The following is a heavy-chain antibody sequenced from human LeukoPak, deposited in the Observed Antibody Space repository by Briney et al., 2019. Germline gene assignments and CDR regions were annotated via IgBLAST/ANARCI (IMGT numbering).Heavy chain of an antibody. CDR3: ARMGYDYVWGSHKLSGGHLDY. J-gene: IGHJ4*02. Sequence: PGGSLRLSCAASGFTFSSYGMHWVRQAPGQGLEWVSVIWYDGSNKYYADSVKGRFTISRDNSKNTLYLQMNSLRAEDTAVYYCARMGYDYVWGSHKLSGGHLDYWGQGTLVTVSS. D-gene: IGHD3-16*01. V-gene: IGHV3-33*01. CDR2: IWYDGSNK. CDR1: GFTFSSYG.